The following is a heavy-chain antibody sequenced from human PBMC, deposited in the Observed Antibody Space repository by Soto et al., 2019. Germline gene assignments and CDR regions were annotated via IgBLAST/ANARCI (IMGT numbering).Heavy chain of an antibody. V-gene: IGHV4-38-2*01. CDR3: ARVGPWVPYYYDSSPYTFENWFDP. J-gene: IGHJ5*02. Sequence: SETLSLTCAVSGYSISSGYYWGWLRQPPGKGLEWIGSIYHDGSTYYNPSLNSRVTLSIDMTNNHVSLILNSVTAADTAVYYCARVGPWVPYYYDSSPYTFENWFDPWGQGTLVTVSS. CDR1: GYSISSGYY. CDR2: IYHDGST. D-gene: IGHD3-22*01.